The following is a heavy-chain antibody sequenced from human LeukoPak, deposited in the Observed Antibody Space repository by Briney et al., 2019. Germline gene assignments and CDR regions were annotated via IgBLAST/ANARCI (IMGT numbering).Heavy chain of an antibody. CDR3: ARAVGDLGDY. Sequence: SETLSLTCTVSGGSISSGGHYWSWIRQHPEKGREWIGHIYYSGSSFYNPSLKSRVTMSTDTSKNQLSLKLSSVTAADTAVYYCARAVGDLGDYWGQGTLVTVSS. CDR2: IYYSGSS. J-gene: IGHJ4*02. CDR1: GGSISSGGHY. D-gene: IGHD4-17*01. V-gene: IGHV4-31*03.